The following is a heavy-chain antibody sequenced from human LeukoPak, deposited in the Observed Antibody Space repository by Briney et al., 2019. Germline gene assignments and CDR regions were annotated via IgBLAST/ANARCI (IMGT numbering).Heavy chain of an antibody. CDR2: ISSSSSYI. CDR1: GFPFSDYY. CDR3: ARTKNYFDY. J-gene: IGHJ4*02. Sequence: GGSLRLSCAASGFPFSDYYMSWIRQAPVKGLEWVSSISSSSSYIYYADSVKGRFTISRDNAKNSLYLQMNSLRAEDTAVYYCARTKNYFDYWGQGTLVTVSS. V-gene: IGHV3-11*06.